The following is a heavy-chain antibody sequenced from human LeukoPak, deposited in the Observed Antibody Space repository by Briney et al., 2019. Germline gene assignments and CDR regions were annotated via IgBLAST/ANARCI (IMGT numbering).Heavy chain of an antibody. D-gene: IGHD5-12*01. V-gene: IGHV3-23*01. CDR2: ISGSGGST. Sequence: PGGSLRLSCAASGFTFSSYAMSWVRQAPGKGLEWVSAISGSGGSTYYADSVKGRFTISRDNSKNTLYLQMNSLKTEDTAVYYCTTDFGYSGYDGDAFDIWSQGTMVTVSS. CDR1: GFTFSSYA. J-gene: IGHJ3*02. CDR3: TTDFGYSGYDGDAFDI.